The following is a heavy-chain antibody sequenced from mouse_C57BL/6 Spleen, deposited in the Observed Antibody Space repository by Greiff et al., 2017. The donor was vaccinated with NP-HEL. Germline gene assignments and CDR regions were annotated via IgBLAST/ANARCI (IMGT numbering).Heavy chain of an antibody. Sequence: EVKVVESGGDLVKPGGSLKLSCAASGFTFSSYGMSWVRQTPDKRLEWVATISSGGSYTYYPDSVKGRFTISRDNAKSTLYLQMSSLKSEDTAMYYCARPYDYDGAWFAYWGQGTLVTVSA. CDR1: GFTFSSYG. V-gene: IGHV5-6*01. CDR3: ARPYDYDGAWFAY. CDR2: ISSGGSYT. D-gene: IGHD2-4*01. J-gene: IGHJ3*01.